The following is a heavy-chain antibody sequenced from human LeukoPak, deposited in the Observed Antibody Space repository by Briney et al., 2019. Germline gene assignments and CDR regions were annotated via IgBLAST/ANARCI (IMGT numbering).Heavy chain of an antibody. CDR2: IKEDGSEI. J-gene: IGHJ4*02. V-gene: IGHV3-7*01. Sequence: GRSLRLSCAASGFTFTTYWMSWVRQAPEKGLEWVASIKEDGSEIHYVDSVKGRFTISRDNAENSLYLQMDSLRAEDTAVYYCARSGSDFDYWGQGTLVTVSS. CDR3: ARSGSDFDY. CDR1: GFTFTTYW. D-gene: IGHD1-26*01.